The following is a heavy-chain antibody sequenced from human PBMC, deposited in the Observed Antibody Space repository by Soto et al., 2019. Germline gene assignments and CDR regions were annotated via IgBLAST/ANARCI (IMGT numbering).Heavy chain of an antibody. D-gene: IGHD1-26*01. J-gene: IGHJ4*01. CDR1: GFTLRNYW. V-gene: IGHV3-74*01. Sequence: EVQLVESGGGLVQPGGSLRLSCVASGFTLRNYWMNWFRQAPGKGRVWVSRITNDGSTTYYADSVKGRFTISRDNAKNTLCLQVNSLRVEDTAVYCCAWDQEGAGGTADYWGDGTVVTVS. CDR3: AWDQEGAGGTADY. CDR2: ITNDGSTT.